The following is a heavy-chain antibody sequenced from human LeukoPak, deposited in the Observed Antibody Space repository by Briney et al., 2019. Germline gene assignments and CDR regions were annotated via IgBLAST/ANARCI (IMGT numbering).Heavy chain of an antibody. J-gene: IGHJ5*02. CDR2: IWYDGSNQ. D-gene: IGHD2-2*01. CDR3: AKRRSTSCYDP. V-gene: IGHV3-33*06. CDR1: GFTFRNHG. Sequence: PGGSLRLSCAASGFTFRNHGMHWVRQAPGKGLEWVSVIWYDGSNQYYADSVKGRFTISRDNSKDTLYLQMNSLRPEDTAVYYCAKRRSTSCYDPWGQGTLVTVSS.